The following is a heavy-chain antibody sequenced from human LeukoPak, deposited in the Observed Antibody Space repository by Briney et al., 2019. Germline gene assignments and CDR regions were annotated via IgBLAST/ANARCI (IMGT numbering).Heavy chain of an antibody. CDR3: ASSVAAAGKVDY. CDR2: IYYSGST. D-gene: IGHD6-13*01. V-gene: IGHV4-59*08. J-gene: IGHJ4*02. Sequence: SETLSLTCTVSGGSISSYYWSWIRQPPGKGLEWIGYIYYSGSTNYDPSLKSRVTISVDTSKNQFSLKLSSVTAADTAVYYCASSVAAAGKVDYWGQGTLVTVSS. CDR1: GGSISSYY.